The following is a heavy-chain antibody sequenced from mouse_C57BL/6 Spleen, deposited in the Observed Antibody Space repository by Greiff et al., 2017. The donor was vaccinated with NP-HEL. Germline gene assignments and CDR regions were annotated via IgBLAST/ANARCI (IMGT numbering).Heavy chain of an antibody. D-gene: IGHD1-1*01. CDR2: IYPGDGDT. CDR3: ARNGGSSPWYFDV. CDR1: GYAFSSSW. V-gene: IGHV1-82*01. Sequence: VQLQQSGPELVKPGASVKISCKASGYAFSSSWMNWVKQRPGKGLEWIGRIYPGDGDTNYNGKFKGKATLTADKSSSTAYMQLSSLTSEDSAVYFCARNGGSSPWYFDVWGTGTTVTVSS. J-gene: IGHJ1*03.